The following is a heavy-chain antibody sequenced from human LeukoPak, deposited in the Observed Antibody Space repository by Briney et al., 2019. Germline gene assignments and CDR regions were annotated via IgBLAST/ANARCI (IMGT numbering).Heavy chain of an antibody. CDR3: ARVPYSNYGPFDY. V-gene: IGHV3-7*01. CDR1: GFTFSNYW. J-gene: IGHJ4*02. D-gene: IGHD4-11*01. Sequence: PGGSLRLSCAASGFTFSNYWMSWVRQAPGKGLEWVANIKQGGSEKYYVDSVKGRFTISRDNSKNTLYLQMNSLRAEDTAVYYCARVPYSNYGPFDYWGQGTLVPVSS. CDR2: IKQGGSEK.